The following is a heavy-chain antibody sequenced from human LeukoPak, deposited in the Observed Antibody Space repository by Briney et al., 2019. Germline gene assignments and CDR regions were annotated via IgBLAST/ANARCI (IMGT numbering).Heavy chain of an antibody. CDR2: INWNGGST. J-gene: IGHJ3*02. CDR1: GFTFDDYG. CDR3: ARVRIAAAGDDAFDI. V-gene: IGHV3-20*04. Sequence: GGSLRLSCAASGFTFDDYGMSWVRQAPGKGLEWVSGINWNGGSTVYADSVKGRFTISRDNAKNSLYLQMNSLRAEDTALYYCARVRIAAAGDDAFDIWGQGTMVTVSS. D-gene: IGHD6-13*01.